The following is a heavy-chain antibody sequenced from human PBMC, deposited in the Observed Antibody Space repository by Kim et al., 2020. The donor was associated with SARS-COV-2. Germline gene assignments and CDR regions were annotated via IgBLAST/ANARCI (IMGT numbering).Heavy chain of an antibody. D-gene: IGHD2-2*01. V-gene: IGHV3-23*01. CDR3: ARESSRRADY. Sequence: STFYADSVKGRFIISRDNSRNTLFLQLNSLRAEDTALYYCARESSRRADYWGQGTLVTVSS. CDR2: ST. J-gene: IGHJ4*02.